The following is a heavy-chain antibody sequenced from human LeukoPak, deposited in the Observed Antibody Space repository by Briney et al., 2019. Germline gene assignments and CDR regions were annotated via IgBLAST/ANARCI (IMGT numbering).Heavy chain of an antibody. CDR2: IKQDGSEK. CDR1: GFTFAGYA. Sequence: GGSLRLSCEVSGFTFAGYAMSWVRQAPGKGLEWVANIKQDGSEKYYVDSVKGRFTISRDNAKNSLYLQMNSLRAEDTAVYYCARPVVVVPAATYYFDYWGQGTLVTVSS. CDR3: ARPVVVVPAATYYFDY. D-gene: IGHD2-2*01. V-gene: IGHV3-7*01. J-gene: IGHJ4*02.